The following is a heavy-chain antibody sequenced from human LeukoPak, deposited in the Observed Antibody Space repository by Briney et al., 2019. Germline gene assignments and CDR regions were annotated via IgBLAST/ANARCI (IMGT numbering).Heavy chain of an antibody. CDR1: GYSFTTSG. J-gene: IGHJ4*02. V-gene: IGHV1-18*01. CDR2: ISAYNGNT. D-gene: IGHD2-2*01. Sequence: ASVKVSCKTSGYSFTTSGISWVRQAPGQGLEWMGWISAYNGNTNYAQRFQGRVTMTTDTSTSTAYMELRSPRSDDTAVYYCARDAGVVVVPAAPILWGQGTLVTVSS. CDR3: ARDAGVVVVPAAPIL.